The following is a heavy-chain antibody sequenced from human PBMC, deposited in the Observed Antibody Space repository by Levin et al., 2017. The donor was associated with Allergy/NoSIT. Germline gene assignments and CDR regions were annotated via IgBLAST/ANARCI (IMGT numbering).Heavy chain of an antibody. Sequence: SQTLSLTCAVDGGPFSGYYWSWIRQPPGKGLEWIGEINHSGSTNYNPSLKSRVTISVDTSKNQFSLKLSSVTAADPAVYYCARACELVRPFDAWGQGTLVTVSS. D-gene: IGHD6-6*01. CDR3: ARACELVRPFDA. V-gene: IGHV4-34*01. J-gene: IGHJ5*02. CDR2: INHSGST. CDR1: GGPFSGYY.